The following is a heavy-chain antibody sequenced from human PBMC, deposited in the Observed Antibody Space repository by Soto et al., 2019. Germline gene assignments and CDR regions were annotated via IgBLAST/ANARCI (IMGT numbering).Heavy chain of an antibody. J-gene: IGHJ5*02. CDR1: GFTFSSYW. CDR2: IKQDGSEK. D-gene: IGHD3-10*01. V-gene: IGHV3-7*01. Sequence: GSLRLSCAASGFTFSSYWMSWVRQAPGKGLEWVANIKQDGSEKYYVDSVKGRFTISRDNAKNSLYLQMNSLRAEDTAVYYCARDRITMVRGVNGAWFDPWGQGTLVTVSS. CDR3: ARDRITMVRGVNGAWFDP.